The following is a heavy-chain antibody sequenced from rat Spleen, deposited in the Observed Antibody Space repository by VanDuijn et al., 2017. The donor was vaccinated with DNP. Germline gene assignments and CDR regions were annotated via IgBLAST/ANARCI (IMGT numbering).Heavy chain of an antibody. J-gene: IGHJ4*01. D-gene: IGHD1-1*01. Sequence: AQMKETGPGLVQTTQTLSVTCTVSGFSLTSYGVHWVRQAPKKGLEWVATISYDGSTTYYRDSVKGRFTISRDNAKSTLYLQMDSLRSEDTATHYCARHEQWSHAMDAWGQGTSVTVSS. CDR1: GFSLTSYG. V-gene: IGHV5-7*01. CDR2: ISYDGSTT. CDR3: ARHEQWSHAMDA.